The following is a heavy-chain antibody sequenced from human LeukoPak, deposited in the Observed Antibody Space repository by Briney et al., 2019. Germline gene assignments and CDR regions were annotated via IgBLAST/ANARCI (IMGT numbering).Heavy chain of an antibody. CDR1: GGSFSGYY. Sequence: SETLSLTCAVYGGSFSGYYWSWIRQPPGKGLEWIGEINHSGSTNYNPSLKSRVTISVDTSKNRFSLTLSSVTAADTAVYYCARGHDEYGDYYFDYWGQGTLVTVSS. CDR3: ARGHDEYGDYYFDY. CDR2: INHSGST. D-gene: IGHD4-17*01. J-gene: IGHJ4*02. V-gene: IGHV4-34*01.